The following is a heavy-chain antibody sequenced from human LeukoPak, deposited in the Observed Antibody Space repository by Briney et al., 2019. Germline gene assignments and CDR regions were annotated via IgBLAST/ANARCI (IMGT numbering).Heavy chain of an antibody. CDR3: AGTWSFDY. Sequence: PGGSLRLSCAVSGFTFSNDWMHWVRQAPGKGLLWVSRISGDGTTTNYADSVKGRFTISRDNAKNTLYLQMDSLRAEDTAVCYCAGTWSFDYWGQGTLVTVSS. CDR1: GFTFSNDW. V-gene: IGHV3-74*01. D-gene: IGHD2-15*01. CDR2: ISGDGTTT. J-gene: IGHJ4*02.